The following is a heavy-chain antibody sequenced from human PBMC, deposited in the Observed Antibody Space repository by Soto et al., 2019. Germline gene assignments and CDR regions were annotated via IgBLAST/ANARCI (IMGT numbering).Heavy chain of an antibody. CDR1: GFTFSSYG. CDR2: IWYDGSNK. V-gene: IGHV3-33*01. CDR3: ARDKGCTNGVCSRGSYYYYGMDV. D-gene: IGHD2-8*01. J-gene: IGHJ6*02. Sequence: QVQLVESGGGVVQPGRSLRLSCAASGFTFSSYGMHWVRQAPGKGLEWVAVIWYDGSNKYYADSVKGRFTISRDNSKNTLYLQMNSLRAEDTAVYYCARDKGCTNGVCSRGSYYYYGMDVWGQGTTVTVSS.